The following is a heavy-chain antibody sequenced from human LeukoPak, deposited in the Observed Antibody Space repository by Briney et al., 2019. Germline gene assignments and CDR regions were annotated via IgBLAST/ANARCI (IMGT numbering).Heavy chain of an antibody. CDR2: ISSSGSTI. CDR3: ARDPRMSQSYYFDY. J-gene: IGHJ4*02. Sequence: GGSLRLSCAASRFTFSSYTMNWVRQAPGKGLEWVSYISSSGSTIYYADSVKGRFTISRDNAKNSLYLQMNSLRAEDTAVYYCARDPRMSQSYYFDYWGQGTLVTVSS. V-gene: IGHV3-48*04. CDR1: RFTFSSYT.